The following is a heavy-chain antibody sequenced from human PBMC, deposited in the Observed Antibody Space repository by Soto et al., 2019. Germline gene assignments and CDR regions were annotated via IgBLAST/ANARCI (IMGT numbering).Heavy chain of an antibody. Sequence: EVQLLESGGGLVQPGGSLRVSCSASGFTVSNYAMSWVRQAPGKGLQWVSAISSRGLYTYYADSVKGRFTISRDNSRGTLFLQMTTLRPDDTAFYYCARGSSNWFPYYFDFWCQGTLVSVSS. CDR2: ISSRGLYT. V-gene: IGHV3-23*01. J-gene: IGHJ4*02. CDR3: ARGSSNWFPYYFDF. D-gene: IGHD6-13*01. CDR1: GFTVSNYA.